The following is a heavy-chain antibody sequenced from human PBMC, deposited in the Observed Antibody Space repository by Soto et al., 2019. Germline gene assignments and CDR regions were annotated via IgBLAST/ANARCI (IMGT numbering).Heavy chain of an antibody. J-gene: IGHJ5*02. CDR2: IYYSGST. D-gene: IGHD3-10*01. CDR3: ARPLVGNNWFDP. V-gene: IGHV4-39*01. Sequence: SETLSLTCTVSGGSISSSSYYWGWIRQPPGKGLEWIGSIYYSGSTYYNPSLKSRVTISVDTSKNQFSLKPSSVTAADTAVYYCARPLVGNNWFDPWGQGTLVTVSS. CDR1: GGSISSSSYY.